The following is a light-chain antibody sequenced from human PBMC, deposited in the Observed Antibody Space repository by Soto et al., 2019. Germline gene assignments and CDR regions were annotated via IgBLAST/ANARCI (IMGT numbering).Light chain of an antibody. CDR1: QSVSSTY. V-gene: IGKV3-20*01. CDR3: QQFSIYPLT. J-gene: IGKJ4*01. Sequence: EIVLTHSPGTLSLSPGERATLSCRASQSVSSTYLAWYRQKPGQAPRLLIYGASSRATGIPDRFSGSGSGTDFTLIICGLEPEDFAVYYCQQFSIYPLTFGGGSKVDIK. CDR2: GAS.